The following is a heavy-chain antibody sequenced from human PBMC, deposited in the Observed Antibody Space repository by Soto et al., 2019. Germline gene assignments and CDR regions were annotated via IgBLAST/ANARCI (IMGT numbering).Heavy chain of an antibody. D-gene: IGHD1-26*01. CDR1: GYTFTSYG. V-gene: IGHV1-18*01. Sequence: QVQLVQSGAEVKKPGASVKVSCKASGYTFTSYGIIWVRQAPGQGLEWMGWISAYNGNTHYAQKLQGRVTMTTDTPRDTPYVGVRSLRSDDPAVYYCASDRGSYPLDYWGQETLVPLSS. CDR2: ISAYNGNT. J-gene: IGHJ4*02. CDR3: ASDRGSYPLDY.